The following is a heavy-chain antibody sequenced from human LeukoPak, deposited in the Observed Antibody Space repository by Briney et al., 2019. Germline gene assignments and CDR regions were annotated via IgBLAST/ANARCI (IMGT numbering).Heavy chain of an antibody. CDR3: ARLFNFYGSGTYYPFDS. J-gene: IGHJ4*02. D-gene: IGHD3-10*01. V-gene: IGHV3-20*04. Sequence: GGALRLSCAASGFTFPDYGMSWVRLAPGKGLEWVSGVDLNGGSTHYADSVKGRFTISRDNAKNSLYLQMNTLRAEDTALYYCARLFNFYGSGTYYPFDSWGQGALVTVS. CDR1: GFTFPDYG. CDR2: VDLNGGST.